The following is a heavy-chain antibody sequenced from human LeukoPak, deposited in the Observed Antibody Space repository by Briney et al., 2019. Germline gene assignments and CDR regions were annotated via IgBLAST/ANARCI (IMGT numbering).Heavy chain of an antibody. CDR2: VNPNSGNT. Sequence: ASVKVSCKASGYTFTSYDINWVRQATGQGLEWMGWVNPNSGNTRYAQKFQGRVTMTRNTSISTAYMELSSLRSEDTAVYYCAKNYDFLTGYVNWGQGTLVTVSS. CDR3: AKNYDFLTGYVN. D-gene: IGHD3-9*01. V-gene: IGHV1-8*01. J-gene: IGHJ4*02. CDR1: GYTFTSYD.